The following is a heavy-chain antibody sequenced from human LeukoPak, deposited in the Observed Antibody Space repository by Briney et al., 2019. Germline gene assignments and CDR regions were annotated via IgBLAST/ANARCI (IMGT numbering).Heavy chain of an antibody. D-gene: IGHD6-13*01. CDR2: IIPILGIA. CDR1: GGTFSSYA. J-gene: IGHJ4*02. Sequence: SVKVSCKASGGTFSSYAISWVRQAPGQGLEWMGRIIPILGIANYAQKFQGRVTITADKSTSTAYMELSSLRSEDTAVYYCARAWPGIAAAGPKGYFDYWGQGTLVTVSS. CDR3: ARAWPGIAAAGPKGYFDY. V-gene: IGHV1-69*04.